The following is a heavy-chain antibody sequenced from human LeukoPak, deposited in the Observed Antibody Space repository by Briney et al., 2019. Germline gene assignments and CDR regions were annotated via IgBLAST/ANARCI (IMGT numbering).Heavy chain of an antibody. CDR3: ATRSTLWFGESFDY. J-gene: IGHJ4*02. V-gene: IGHV1-2*02. Sequence: ASVKVSCKASGYTFTGYYMHWVRQAPGQGLEWMGWINPNSGGTNYAQKFQGRVTMTRDTSISTAYVELSRLRSDDTAVYYCATRSTLWFGESFDYWGQGTLVTVSS. D-gene: IGHD3-10*01. CDR2: INPNSGGT. CDR1: GYTFTGYY.